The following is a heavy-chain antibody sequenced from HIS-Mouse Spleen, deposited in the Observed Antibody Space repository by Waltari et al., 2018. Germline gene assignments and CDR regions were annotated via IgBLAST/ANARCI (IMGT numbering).Heavy chain of an antibody. D-gene: IGHD3-10*01. CDR3: ARHYYYGSGSYYFDY. CDR1: GFTVRSNY. V-gene: IGHV3-53*02. J-gene: IGHJ4*02. Sequence: EVQLVETGGGLIQPGGSLRLACPASGFTVRSNYISLFRQAPGKGLEWVSVIYSGGSTYYADSVKGRFTISRDNSKNTLYLQMNSLRAEDTAVYYCARHYYYGSGSYYFDYWGQGTLVTVSS. CDR2: IYSGGST.